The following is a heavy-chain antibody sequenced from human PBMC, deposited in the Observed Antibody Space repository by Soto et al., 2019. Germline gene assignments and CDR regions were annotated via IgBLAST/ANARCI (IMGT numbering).Heavy chain of an antibody. D-gene: IGHD2-2*01. CDR3: ARGPRYCSSSICFSGVTWIDP. Sequence: ASVKVSCKASGYTFTSYGISWVRQAPGQGLEWMGWISSYNGNTNYAQKVQGRVTMTTDTSATTTYMELRSLKSDDTAVYYCARGPRYCSSSICFSGVTWIDPWGQGTLVTVSS. CDR1: GYTFTSYG. CDR2: ISSYNGNT. J-gene: IGHJ5*02. V-gene: IGHV1-18*01.